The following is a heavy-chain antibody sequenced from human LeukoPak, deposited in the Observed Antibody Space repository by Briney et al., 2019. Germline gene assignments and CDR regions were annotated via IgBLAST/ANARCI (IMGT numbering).Heavy chain of an antibody. CDR2: INPNSGGT. CDR1: GYTFTGYY. D-gene: IGHD6-6*01. Sequence: ASVKVSCKASGYTFTGYYMHWVRQALGQGLEWMGWINPNSGGTNYAQKFQGRVTMTRDTSISTAYMELSRLRSDDTAVYYCAREIEQLAGLYYYYYMDVWGKGTTVTVSS. V-gene: IGHV1-2*02. J-gene: IGHJ6*03. CDR3: AREIEQLAGLYYYYYMDV.